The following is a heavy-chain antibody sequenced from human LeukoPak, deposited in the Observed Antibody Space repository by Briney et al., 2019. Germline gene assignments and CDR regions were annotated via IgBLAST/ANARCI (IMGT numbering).Heavy chain of an antibody. CDR2: ISSSSSTI. V-gene: IGHV3-48*01. J-gene: IGHJ4*02. CDR1: GFTFISYT. D-gene: IGHD6-6*01. Sequence: GGSLRLSCAASGFTFISYTMSWVRQAPGKGLEWVSYISSSSSTIYYADSVKGRFTISRDNAKNSLYLQMNSLIADDTAVYYCARSSSEFDYWGQGTLVTVSS. CDR3: ARSSSEFDY.